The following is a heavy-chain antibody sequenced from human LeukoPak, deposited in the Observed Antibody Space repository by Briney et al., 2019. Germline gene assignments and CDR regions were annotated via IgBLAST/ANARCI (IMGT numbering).Heavy chain of an antibody. CDR3: ARVNYGGNSPYFDY. Sequence: GGSLRLSCAASGFTFSSYSMNWVRQAPGKGLEWVSSISSSSSYIYYADSVKGRFTISRDNAKNSLYLQMNSLRAEDTAVYYCARVNYGGNSPYFDYWGQGTLVTVSS. CDR1: GFTFSSYS. J-gene: IGHJ4*02. V-gene: IGHV3-21*01. CDR2: ISSSSSYI. D-gene: IGHD4-23*01.